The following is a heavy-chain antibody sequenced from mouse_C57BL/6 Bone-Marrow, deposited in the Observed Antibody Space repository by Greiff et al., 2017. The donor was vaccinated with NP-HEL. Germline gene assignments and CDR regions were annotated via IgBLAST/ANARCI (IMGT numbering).Heavy chain of an antibody. CDR2: IDPSDSYT. CDR1: GYTFTSYW. V-gene: IGHV1-69*01. CDR3: ARAPLSLYAMDY. J-gene: IGHJ4*01. D-gene: IGHD6-1*01. Sequence: QVQLQQPGAELVMPGASVKLSCKASGYTFTSYWMHWVKQRPGQGLEWIGEIDPSDSYTNYIQKFKGKSTLTVDKYSSTAYMQLSSLTSEDSAVYYCARAPLSLYAMDYWGQGTSVTVSS.